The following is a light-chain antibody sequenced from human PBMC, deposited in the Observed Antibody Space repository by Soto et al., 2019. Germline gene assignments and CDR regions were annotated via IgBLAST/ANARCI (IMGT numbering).Light chain of an antibody. CDR1: SSDVGGYNY. Sequence: QSALTQPRSVSGSPGQSVTISCTGTSSDVGGYNYVSWYQQHPGKAPKLMIYDVSKRPSGVPDRFSGSKSGNTASLTISALQAEDGADYYCCSYAGSYVVFGGGTQLTVL. CDR3: CSYAGSYVV. J-gene: IGLJ2*01. V-gene: IGLV2-11*01. CDR2: DVS.